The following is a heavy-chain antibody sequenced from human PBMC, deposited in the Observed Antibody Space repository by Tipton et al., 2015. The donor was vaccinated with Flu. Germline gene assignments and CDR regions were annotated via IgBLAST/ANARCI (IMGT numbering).Heavy chain of an antibody. CDR2: MLYGGST. D-gene: IGHD3-10*01. Sequence: TLSLTCTVSGGSIRSSSYYWGWIRQPPGKGPEWIGSMLYGGSTYYNPSLESRVTISLDTSKNQFSLKLSSVTAADTAVYYCARHSGSRSYPLDYWGQGTLVTVSS. J-gene: IGHJ4*02. V-gene: IGHV4-39*07. CDR1: GGSIRSSSYY. CDR3: ARHSGSRSYPLDY.